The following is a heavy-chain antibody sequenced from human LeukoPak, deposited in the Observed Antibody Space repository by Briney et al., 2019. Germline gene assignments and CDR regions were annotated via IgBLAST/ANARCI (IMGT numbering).Heavy chain of an antibody. CDR2: ISAYNGNT. V-gene: IGHV1-18*01. J-gene: IGHJ5*02. D-gene: IGHD1-14*01. CDR3: AREGGYNLVAVASNWFDP. Sequence: ASVKVSCKASGYTFTSYGISWVRQAPGQRLEWMGWISAYNGNTNYAQKLQGRVTMTTDTSTSTAYMELRSLRSDDTAAYYCAREGGYNLVAVASNWFDPWGQGTLVTVSS. CDR1: GYTFTSYG.